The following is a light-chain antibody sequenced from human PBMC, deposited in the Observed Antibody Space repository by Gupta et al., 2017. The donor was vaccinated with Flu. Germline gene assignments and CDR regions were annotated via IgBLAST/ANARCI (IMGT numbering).Light chain of an antibody. CDR2: LAS. J-gene: IGKJ2*01. V-gene: IGKV2-28*01. Sequence: VTVGLPSCIVCRSSQCRRQINRYKHLDRYQEKPGQAPQLLIYLASNRASGVPYRFSGSGSGTDFTLKISRVEAEDVGVYYCKQELRTPYTFGQGTKLEIK. CDR3: KQELRTPYT. CDR1: QCRRQINRYKH.